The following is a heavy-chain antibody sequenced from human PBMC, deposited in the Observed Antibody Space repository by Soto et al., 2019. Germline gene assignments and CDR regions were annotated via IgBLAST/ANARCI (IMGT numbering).Heavy chain of an antibody. CDR1: GFTFSSYG. J-gene: IGHJ6*02. Sequence: QVQLVESGGGVVQPGRSLRLSCAASGFTFSSYGMHWVRQAPGKGLEWVAVIWYDGSNKYYADSVKGRFTISRDNSKNTLYLQMNSLRAEDTAVYYCARDRFRFRFLEWFHYGMDVWGQGTTVTVSS. D-gene: IGHD3-3*01. CDR2: IWYDGSNK. CDR3: ARDRFRFRFLEWFHYGMDV. V-gene: IGHV3-33*01.